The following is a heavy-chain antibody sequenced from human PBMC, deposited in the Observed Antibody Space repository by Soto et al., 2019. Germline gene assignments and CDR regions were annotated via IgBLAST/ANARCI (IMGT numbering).Heavy chain of an antibody. Sequence: SETLSLTCTVSGCSISTSSRNWIRQAPGKGLEWIGCVYYTGNTNYNPSLRSRVTLSLDTSKNQFSLKLSSVTAAVTAVYYCARRAQTNPLITQCNWFAPWGQGTRIT. D-gene: IGHD3-10*01. CDR3: ARRAQTNPLITQCNWFAP. V-gene: IGHV4-59*08. J-gene: IGHJ5*02. CDR1: GCSISTSS. CDR2: VYYTGNT.